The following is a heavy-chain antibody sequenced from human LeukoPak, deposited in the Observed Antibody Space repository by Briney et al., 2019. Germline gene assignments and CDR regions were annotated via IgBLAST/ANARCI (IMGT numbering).Heavy chain of an antibody. CDR3: ARAGVSMVRGAQSWFDP. V-gene: IGHV1-18*01. J-gene: IGHJ5*02. D-gene: IGHD3-10*01. CDR2: ISAYNGNT. Sequence: ASVKVSCKASGYTFTSYGISWVRQAPGQGLEWMGWISAYNGNTNYAQKLQGRVTMTTDTSTSTAYMELRSLRSEDTAVYYCARAGVSMVRGAQSWFDPWGQGTLVTVSS. CDR1: GYTFTSYG.